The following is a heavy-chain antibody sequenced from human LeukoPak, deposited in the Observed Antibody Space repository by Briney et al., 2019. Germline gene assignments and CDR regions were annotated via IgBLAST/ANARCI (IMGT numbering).Heavy chain of an antibody. CDR1: GGSISSYY. J-gene: IGHJ3*02. CDR2: IYYSGST. Sequence: SETLSLTCTVSGGSISSYYWSWIRQPPGKGLEWIGYIYYSGSTNYNPSLKSRVTISVDTSKNQFSLKLSSVTAADTAVYYCARARYDFWSGCFAFDIWGQGTMVTVSS. CDR3: ARARYDFWSGCFAFDI. D-gene: IGHD3-3*01. V-gene: IGHV4-59*01.